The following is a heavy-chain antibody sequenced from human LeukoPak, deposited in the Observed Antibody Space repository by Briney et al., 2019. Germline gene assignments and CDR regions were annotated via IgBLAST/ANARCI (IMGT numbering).Heavy chain of an antibody. J-gene: IGHJ4*02. Sequence: GGSLRLSCAASGFTVSSNYMSWVRQAPGKGLEWVSVIYSGGSTYYADSVKGRFTISRDNSKNTLSLQMNSLRAEDTALYYCAGSYSDNWYCFGYWGQGALVTVSS. V-gene: IGHV3-53*01. CDR1: GFTVSSNY. CDR3: AGSYSDNWYCFGY. CDR2: IYSGGST. D-gene: IGHD1-1*01.